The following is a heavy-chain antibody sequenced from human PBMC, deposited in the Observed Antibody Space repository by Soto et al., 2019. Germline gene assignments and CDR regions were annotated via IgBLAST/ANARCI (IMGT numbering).Heavy chain of an antibody. V-gene: IGHV3-23*01. D-gene: IGHD6-13*01. CDR1: GFSFSNYA. CDR2: ISGSGDNT. Sequence: QTGGSLRLSCAASGFSFSNYAMTWVRQAPGKGLEWVSDISGSGDNTHHADSVKSRFTISRDNSKNTLYLQMNSLGVEDTAVYYCAKEKRGSSIWYRGDYWGQGXLVTVSS. J-gene: IGHJ4*01. CDR3: AKEKRGSSIWYRGDY.